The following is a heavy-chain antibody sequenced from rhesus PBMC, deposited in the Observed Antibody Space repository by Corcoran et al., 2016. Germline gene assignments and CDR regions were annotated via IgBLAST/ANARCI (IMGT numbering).Heavy chain of an antibody. CDR2: IDPSDSES. V-gene: IGHV5-20*01. CDR1: GYSFTSYW. Sequence: EVQLVQSGAEVKRPGESLKISCRTSGYSFTSYWPSGVRQMPGKGLEWMGEIDPSDSESRYNTTCQGQCTISADKSITTAYLQWSRLKASDTATYYCAKGMGLAAAGPLDYWGQGVLVTVSS. CDR3: AKGMGLAAAGPLDY. D-gene: IGHD6-25*01. J-gene: IGHJ4*01.